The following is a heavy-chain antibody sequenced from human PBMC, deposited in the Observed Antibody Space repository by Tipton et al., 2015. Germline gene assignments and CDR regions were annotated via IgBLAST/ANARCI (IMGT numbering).Heavy chain of an antibody. J-gene: IGHJ4*02. CDR2: ISSSTSYI. V-gene: IGHV3-21*01. CDR3: ARVSLTTVTTPDY. Sequence: SLRLSCAASGFTFSSYNMNWVRQAPGKGLEWVSSISSSTSYIYYADSVKGRFTISRDNAKNSLYLQMNSLRAEDTAVYYCARVSLTTVTTPDYWGQGTLVTVSS. D-gene: IGHD4-17*01. CDR1: GFTFSSYN.